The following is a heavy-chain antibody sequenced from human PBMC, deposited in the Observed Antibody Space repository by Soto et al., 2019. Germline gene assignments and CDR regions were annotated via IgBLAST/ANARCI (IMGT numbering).Heavy chain of an antibody. CDR1: GGSISSYY. V-gene: IGHV4-59*08. CDR2: IYYSGST. D-gene: IGHD2-2*01. CDR3: ARHVAYQRDAFDI. Sequence: QVQLQESGPGLVKPSETLSLTCTVSGGSISSYYWSWIRQPPGKGLEWIGYIYYSGSTNYNPSLKSRVTISVDTSKNQFSLKLSSVTAAATAVYYFARHVAYQRDAFDIWGQGTMVTVSS. J-gene: IGHJ3*02.